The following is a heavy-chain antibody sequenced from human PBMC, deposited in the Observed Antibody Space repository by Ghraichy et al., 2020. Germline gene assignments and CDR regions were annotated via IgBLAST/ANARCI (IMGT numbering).Heavy chain of an antibody. CDR1: GGSISSYY. Sequence: ETLSLTCTVSGGSISSYYWSWIRQPPGKGLEWIGYIYYSGSTNYNPSLKSRVTISVDTSKNQFSLKLSSVTAADTAVYYCARGLERHYYYYYMDVWGKGTTVTVSS. CDR3: ARGLERHYYYYYMDV. V-gene: IGHV4-59*01. D-gene: IGHD1-1*01. J-gene: IGHJ6*03. CDR2: IYYSGST.